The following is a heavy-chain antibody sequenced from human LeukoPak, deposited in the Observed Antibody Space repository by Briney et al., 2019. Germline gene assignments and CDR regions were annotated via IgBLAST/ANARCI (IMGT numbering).Heavy chain of an antibody. J-gene: IGHJ6*02. V-gene: IGHV4-59*06. CDR2: IYYSGST. D-gene: IGHD4-17*01. CDR1: GGSISSYY. CDR3: ARDKPIYGDYGHYYYYGMDV. Sequence: SETLSLTCTVSGGSISSYYWSWIRQHPGKGLEWIGYIYYSGSTYYNPSLKSRVTISVDTSKNQFSLKLSSVTAADTAVYYCARDKPIYGDYGHYYYYGMDVWGQGTTVTVSS.